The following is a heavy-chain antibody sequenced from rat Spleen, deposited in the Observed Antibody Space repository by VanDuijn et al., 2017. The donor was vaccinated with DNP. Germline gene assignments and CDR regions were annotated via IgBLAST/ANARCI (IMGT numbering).Heavy chain of an antibody. J-gene: IGHJ2*01. D-gene: IGHD4-3*01. V-gene: IGHV5S13*01. CDR2: ISSGGDIT. Sequence: EVQLVESGGALVQPGRSLKLSCAASGFTFSNHGMAWVRQAPTKGLEWVASISSGGDITYYRDSVKGRFTISRDNAKNTLYLQMSSLRSEDMATYYCARWNSGHFDYWGQGVMVTVSS. CDR1: GFTFSNHG. CDR3: ARWNSGHFDY.